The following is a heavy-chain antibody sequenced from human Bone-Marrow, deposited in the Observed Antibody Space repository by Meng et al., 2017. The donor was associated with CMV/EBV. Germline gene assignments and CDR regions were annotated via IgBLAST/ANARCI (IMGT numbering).Heavy chain of an antibody. CDR2: ISAYNGNT. V-gene: IGHV1-18*01. CDR1: CYTFTSYG. D-gene: IGHD3-3*01. J-gene: IGHJ4*02. CDR3: ARHRITIFGVVILYYFDY. Sequence: SLKVSCKASCYTFTSYGISWVRQAPGQGLEWMGWISAYNGNTNYAQKLQGRVTMTTDTSTRTAYMELRSMRSDDTAVYYCARHRITIFGVVILYYFDYWGQGTLVTVSS.